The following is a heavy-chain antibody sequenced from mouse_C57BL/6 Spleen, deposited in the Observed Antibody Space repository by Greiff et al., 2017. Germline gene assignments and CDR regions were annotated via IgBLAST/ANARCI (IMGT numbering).Heavy chain of an antibody. CDR3: TGITTVVALYWYFDV. J-gene: IGHJ1*03. D-gene: IGHD1-1*01. CDR2: IRLKSDNYAT. V-gene: IGHV6-3*01. Sequence: VQLKESGGGLVQPGGSMKLSCVASGFTFSNYWMNWVRQSPEKGLEWVAQIRLKSDNYATHYAESVKGRFTISRDDSKSSVYLQMNNLRAEDTGIYYCTGITTVVALYWYFDVWGTGTTVTVSS. CDR1: GFTFSNYW.